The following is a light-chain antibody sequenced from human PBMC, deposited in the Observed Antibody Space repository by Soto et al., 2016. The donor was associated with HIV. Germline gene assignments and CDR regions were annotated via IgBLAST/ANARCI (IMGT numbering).Light chain of an antibody. CDR3: QQYNTYWT. CDR1: QTIIRW. V-gene: IGKV1-5*03. J-gene: IGKJ1*01. CDR2: KTS. Sequence: DIQMTQSPSTLSASVGDRVTITCRASQTIIRWLAWYQQKPGKAPKLLIYKTSSLESGVPSRFSGSGSGTEFTLTISSLQPDDFATYYCQQYNTYWTFGQGTKVETK.